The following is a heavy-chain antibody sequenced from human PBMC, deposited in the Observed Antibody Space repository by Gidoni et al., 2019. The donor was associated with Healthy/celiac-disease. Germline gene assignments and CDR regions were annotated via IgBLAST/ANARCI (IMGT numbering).Heavy chain of an antibody. Sequence: EVQLVESGGGLVQPGGSLRLSCAASGFTFSSYEIHWVSQATGKGLEWVSAIGTAGDTYYPGYVKGRFTISRETAKNSLYLQMNSLRAGDTAVYYCARVGYSYGYLGWYFDLWGRGTLVTVSS. CDR2: IGTAGDT. CDR3: ARVGYSYGYLGWYFDL. CDR1: GFTFSSYE. V-gene: IGHV3-13*01. D-gene: IGHD5-18*01. J-gene: IGHJ2*01.